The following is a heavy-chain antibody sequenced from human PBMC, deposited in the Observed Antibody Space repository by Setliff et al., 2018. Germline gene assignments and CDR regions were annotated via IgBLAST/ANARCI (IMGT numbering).Heavy chain of an antibody. CDR3: ISLWLGYYGLNV. CDR2: IKFISQGGTT. J-gene: IGHJ6*02. V-gene: IGHV3-15*01. Sequence: PGGSLRLSCAASGFTFSTFAMSWVRQAPGKRLEWVGRIKFISQGGTTDYAAPVEDRFTISRDDSKNTLYLQMNSLKTEDTAVYYCISLWLGYYGLNVWGQGTTVTVSS. D-gene: IGHD5-18*01. CDR1: GFTFSTFA.